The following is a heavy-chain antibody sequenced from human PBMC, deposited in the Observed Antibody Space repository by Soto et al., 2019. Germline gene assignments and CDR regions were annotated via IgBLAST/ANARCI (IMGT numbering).Heavy chain of an antibody. J-gene: IGHJ4*02. Sequence: GASVKVSCKASGGTFSSYAISWVRQAPGQGLEWMGGIIPIFGTANYAQKFQGRVTITADESTSTAYMELSSLRSEDTAVYYCAAYDSSGYYPFDYWGQGTLVTVSS. V-gene: IGHV1-69*13. D-gene: IGHD3-22*01. CDR1: GGTFSSYA. CDR3: AAYDSSGYYPFDY. CDR2: IIPIFGTA.